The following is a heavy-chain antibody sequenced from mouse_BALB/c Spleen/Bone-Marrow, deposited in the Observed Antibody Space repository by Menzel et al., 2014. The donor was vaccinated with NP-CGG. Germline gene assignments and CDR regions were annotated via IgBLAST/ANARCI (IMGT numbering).Heavy chain of an antibody. CDR2: IDPANGNT. CDR3: ATMITDWYFDV. CDR1: GFNIKDYY. V-gene: IGHV14-3*02. Sequence: EVQLQQSGAELVRSGASVKLSCTASGFNIKDYYMHWVKQRPEQGLEWIGRIDPANGNTKYDPKFQGKATITADTSSNTAYLQLSSLTSEDTAVYYCATMITDWYFDVWGAGTTVTVSS. D-gene: IGHD2-4*01. J-gene: IGHJ1*01.